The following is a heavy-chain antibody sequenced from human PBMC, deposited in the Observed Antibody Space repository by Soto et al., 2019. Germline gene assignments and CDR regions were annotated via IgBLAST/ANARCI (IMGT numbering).Heavy chain of an antibody. Sequence: QITLKESGPMLVKPTPTLTLTCTFSGFSLSSSGVSVGWIRQPPGKALEWLAPIYWDDDKRYSPSLNHRIIITKDPTKNQVILTRTDMDPVDTATVYCTHSNRYSAFDFWGQGTMVAVSS. CDR1: GFSLSSSGVS. J-gene: IGHJ3*01. CDR3: THSNRYSAFDF. V-gene: IGHV2-5*02. CDR2: IYWDDDK. D-gene: IGHD2-15*01.